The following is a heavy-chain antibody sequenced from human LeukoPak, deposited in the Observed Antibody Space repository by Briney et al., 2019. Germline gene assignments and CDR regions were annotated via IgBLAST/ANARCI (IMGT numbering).Heavy chain of an antibody. D-gene: IGHD6-13*01. J-gene: IGHJ4*02. Sequence: PSETLSLTCAVYGGSFSGCYWSWIRQPPGKGLEWIGEINHSGSTNYNPSLKSRVTISVDTSKNQFSLKLSSVTAADTAVYYCARGGEQQPHRAFDYWGQGTLVTVSS. V-gene: IGHV4-34*01. CDR1: GGSFSGCY. CDR3: ARGGEQQPHRAFDY. CDR2: INHSGST.